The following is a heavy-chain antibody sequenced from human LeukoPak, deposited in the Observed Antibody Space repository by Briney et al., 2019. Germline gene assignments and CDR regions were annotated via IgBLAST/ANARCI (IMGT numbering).Heavy chain of an antibody. CDR1: GGSFSGYY. CDR2: INHSGST. CDR3: ARENPSGYYNRPIDY. Sequence: SETLSLTCAVYGGSFSGYYWSWIRQTPGKGLEWIGEINHSGSTNYNPSLKSRVTMSVDTSKNQFSLKLSSVTAADTAIYYCARENPSGYYNRPIDYWGQGTLVTVSS. V-gene: IGHV4-34*01. J-gene: IGHJ4*02. D-gene: IGHD3-22*01.